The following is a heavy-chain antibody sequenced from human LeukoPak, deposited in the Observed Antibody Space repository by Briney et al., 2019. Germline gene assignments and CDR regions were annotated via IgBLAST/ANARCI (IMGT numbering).Heavy chain of an antibody. Sequence: GGSLRLSCTASGFTFSSYGMHWVRQAPGKGLEWVAVISYDGSNKYYADSVKGRFTISRDNSKNTLYLQMNSLRAEDTAVYYCAKDCSGGSCPLDYWGQGTLVTVSS. CDR1: GFTFSSYG. CDR2: ISYDGSNK. CDR3: AKDCSGGSCPLDY. D-gene: IGHD2-15*01. V-gene: IGHV3-30*18. J-gene: IGHJ4*02.